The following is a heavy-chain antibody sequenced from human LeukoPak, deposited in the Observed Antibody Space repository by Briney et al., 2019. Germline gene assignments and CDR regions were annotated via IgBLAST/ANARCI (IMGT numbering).Heavy chain of an antibody. J-gene: IGHJ5*02. CDR3: ARDGWQLSNWFDP. CDR2: ISAYNGNT. D-gene: IGHD6-13*01. V-gene: IGHV1-18*01. Sequence: ASVKVSCKASGYTFTSHGISWVRQAPGQGVEWMGWISAYNGNTNYAQKLQDRGIMTTDTSTSTAYMELMSLRSDDTAVYYCARDGWQLSNWFDPWGQGTLVTVSS. CDR1: GYTFTSHG.